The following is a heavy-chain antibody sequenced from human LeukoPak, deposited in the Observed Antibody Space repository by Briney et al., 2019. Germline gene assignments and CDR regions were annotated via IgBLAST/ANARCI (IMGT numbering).Heavy chain of an antibody. CDR1: GYTFTGYY. D-gene: IGHD3-22*01. CDR2: INPNSGGT. Sequence: ASVKVSCKASGYTFTGYYMHWVRQAPGQGLEWMGWINPNSGGTNYAQKFQGRVTMTRDTSISTAYMELSRLRSDDTAVHYCARDYDSSGYYYGWFDPWGQGTLVTVSS. J-gene: IGHJ5*02. CDR3: ARDYDSSGYYYGWFDP. V-gene: IGHV1-2*02.